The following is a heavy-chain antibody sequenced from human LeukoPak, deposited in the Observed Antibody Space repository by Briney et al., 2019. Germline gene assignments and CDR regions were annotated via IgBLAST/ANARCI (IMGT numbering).Heavy chain of an antibody. J-gene: IGHJ3*02. CDR2: IWYGGSNK. CDR1: RFTFSSYA. CDR3: ARSGSGSYAFDI. Sequence: GRSLRLSCAASRFTFSSYAMHWVRQAPGKGLEWVAVIWYGGSNKYYADSVKGRFTISRDNSKNTLYLQMNSLRAEDTAVYYCARSGSGSYAFDIWGQGTMVTISS. V-gene: IGHV3-33*01. D-gene: IGHD3-10*01.